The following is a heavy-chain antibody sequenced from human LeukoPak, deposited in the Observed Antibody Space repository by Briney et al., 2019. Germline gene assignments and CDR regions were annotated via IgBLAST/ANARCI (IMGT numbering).Heavy chain of an antibody. Sequence: GGSLRLSCAASGFSFTNYWMHWVRQAPGKGLVWVSHINSDGSATRYADSVKGRFTISRDNAKNSLYLQMNSLRAEDTAVYYCVRWGSSGSLDYWGQGTLVTVSS. D-gene: IGHD3-10*01. CDR2: INSDGSAT. V-gene: IGHV3-74*01. J-gene: IGHJ4*02. CDR3: VRWGSSGSLDY. CDR1: GFSFTNYW.